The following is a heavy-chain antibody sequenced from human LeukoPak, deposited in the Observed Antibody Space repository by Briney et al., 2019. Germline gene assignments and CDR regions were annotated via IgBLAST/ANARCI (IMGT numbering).Heavy chain of an antibody. Sequence: GSAVKVSCKASGCTFSSYAISWVRQAPGQGLEWMGGIIPIFGTANYAQKFQGRITITADESTSTAYMELSSLRSEDTAVYYCAREGVYCSSTSCRASGAFDIWGQGTMVTVSS. J-gene: IGHJ3*02. CDR3: AREGVYCSSTSCRASGAFDI. CDR1: GCTFSSYA. V-gene: IGHV1-69*01. D-gene: IGHD2-2*01. CDR2: IIPIFGTA.